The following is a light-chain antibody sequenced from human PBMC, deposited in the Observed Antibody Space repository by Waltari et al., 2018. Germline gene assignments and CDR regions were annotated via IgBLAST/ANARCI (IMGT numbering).Light chain of an antibody. J-gene: IGKJ1*01. V-gene: IGKV3-20*01. CDR3: QKYGTLPAT. Sequence: SCRASQSVSKYLAWYQQKPGQAPRLLIYGASTRATGIPDRFSATGWGTDFSLSISRLEPEDFAVYYCQKYGTLPATFGQGTKVQMK. CDR2: GAS. CDR1: QSVSKY.